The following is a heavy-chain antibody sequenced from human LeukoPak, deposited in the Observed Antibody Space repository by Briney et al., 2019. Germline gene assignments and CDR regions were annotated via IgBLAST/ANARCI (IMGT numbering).Heavy chain of an antibody. CDR1: GFTFSSYG. V-gene: IGHV3-30*02. J-gene: IGHJ6*02. D-gene: IGHD3-10*01. CDR3: AKDSFYSGSGSYRNYYGMDV. Sequence: GGSLRLSCAASGFTFSSYGMHWVRQAPGKGLEWVAFIRYDGSNKYYADSGEGRFTISRDNSKNTLYLQMNSLRAEDTAVYYCAKDSFYSGSGSYRNYYGMDVWGQGTTVTVSS. CDR2: IRYDGSNK.